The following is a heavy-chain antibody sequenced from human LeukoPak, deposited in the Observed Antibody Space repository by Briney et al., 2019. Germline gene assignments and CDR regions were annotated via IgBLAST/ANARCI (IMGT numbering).Heavy chain of an antibody. D-gene: IGHD2-2*01. V-gene: IGHV4-34*01. CDR1: GGSFSGYY. J-gene: IGHJ4*02. CDR3: ARVRSVVPAALFDY. CDR2: INHSGST. Sequence: SETLSLTCAVYGGSFSGYYWSWIRQPPGKGLEWIGEINHSGSTNYNPSLKSRVTISVDTSKNQFSLKLSSVTAADTAVYYCARVRSVVPAALFDYWGQGTLVTVSS.